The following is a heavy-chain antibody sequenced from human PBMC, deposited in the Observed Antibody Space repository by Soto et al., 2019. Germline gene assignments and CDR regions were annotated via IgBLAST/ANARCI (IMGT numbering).Heavy chain of an antibody. J-gene: IGHJ4*02. CDR1: GFTFISYS. Sequence: GGSLRLSCAASGFTFISYSMNWVLQAPGKGLEWVSYISSSSNSIYYADSVKGRFTISRDNAKNSLHLQMNSLRAEDTAVYYCASPGECSTTSCIRWGQGTRVNVAS. CDR3: ASPGECSTTSCIR. D-gene: IGHD2-2*01. CDR2: ISSSSNSI. V-gene: IGHV3-48*01.